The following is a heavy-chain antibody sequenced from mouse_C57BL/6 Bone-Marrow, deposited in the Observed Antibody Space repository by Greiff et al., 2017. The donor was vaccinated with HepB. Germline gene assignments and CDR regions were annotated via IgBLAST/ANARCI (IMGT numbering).Heavy chain of an antibody. D-gene: IGHD2-4*01. CDR2: IYPVSGET. Sequence: QVQLQQSGAELASPGASVTLSCKASGYTFTDHIMNWVKKRPGQGLEWIGRIYPVSGETNYNQKFMGKATFSVDRSSSTGYMVLNSLTSEGPAVYYCGGGYYDYDGSFYYAVDYCGQGTSVTVSS. CDR1: GYTFTDHI. V-gene: IGHV1-11*01. J-gene: IGHJ4*01. CDR3: GGGYYDYDGSFYYAVDY.